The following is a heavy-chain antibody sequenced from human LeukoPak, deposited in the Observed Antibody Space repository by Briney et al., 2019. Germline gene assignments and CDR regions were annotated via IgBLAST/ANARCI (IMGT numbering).Heavy chain of an antibody. CDR2: IYYSGGT. V-gene: IGHV4-59*01. Sequence: SETLSLTCTVSGGSISSYYWSWIRQPPGKGLEWIGYIYYSGGTNYNPSLKSRVTISVDTSKNQFSLKLSSVTAADTAVYYCARGARWFGELLPSYWGQGTLVTVSS. D-gene: IGHD3-10*01. J-gene: IGHJ4*02. CDR3: ARGARWFGELLPSY. CDR1: GGSISSYY.